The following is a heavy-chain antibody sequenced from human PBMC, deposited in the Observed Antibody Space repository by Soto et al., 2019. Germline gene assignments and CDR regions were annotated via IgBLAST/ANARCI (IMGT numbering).Heavy chain of an antibody. CDR1: GGSISSSNW. V-gene: IGHV4-4*02. CDR3: ASVDSSGYYTLDY. D-gene: IGHD3-22*01. J-gene: IGHJ4*02. CDR2: IYPSGST. Sequence: QVQLQESGPGLVKPSGTLSLTCAVSGGSISSSNWWSWVRQPPGKGLEWIGEIYPSGSTNYNPSPKSRVTISVAKYKNQFSRNLSSVTAADTAVYYCASVDSSGYYTLDYWGQGTLVTVSS.